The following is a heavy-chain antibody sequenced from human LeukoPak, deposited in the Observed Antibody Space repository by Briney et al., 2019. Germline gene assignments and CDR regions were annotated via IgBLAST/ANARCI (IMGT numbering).Heavy chain of an antibody. V-gene: IGHV4-38-2*02. Sequence: SETLSLTCAVSGYSISSGYYWGWIRQPPGKGLEWIGSIYHSGSTYYNPSLKSRVTISVDTSKNQFSLKLSSVTAADTAVYYCARDGGAGAVAVADYWGQGTLVTVSS. CDR1: GYSISSGYY. J-gene: IGHJ4*02. CDR3: ARDGGAGAVAVADY. D-gene: IGHD6-19*01. CDR2: IYHSGST.